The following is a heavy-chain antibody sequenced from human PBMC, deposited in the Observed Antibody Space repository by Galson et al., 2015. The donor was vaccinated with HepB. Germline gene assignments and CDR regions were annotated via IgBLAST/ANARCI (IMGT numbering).Heavy chain of an antibody. CDR1: GFTFSSYW. CDR3: ARVAVATKDFDY. Sequence: SLRLSCAASGFTFSSYWMHWVRQAPGKGLVWVSRINSDGSSTSYADSVKGRFTISRDNAKNTLYLQMNSLRAEDTAVYYCARVAVATKDFDYWGQGTLVTVSS. CDR2: INSDGSST. V-gene: IGHV3-74*01. J-gene: IGHJ4*02. D-gene: IGHD5-12*01.